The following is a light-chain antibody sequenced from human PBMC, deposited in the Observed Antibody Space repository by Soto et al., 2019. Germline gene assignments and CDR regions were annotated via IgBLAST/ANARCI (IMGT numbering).Light chain of an antibody. CDR3: MQGLRTRT. CDR1: QSLLHSNGYNY. Sequence: DVVMTQSPLSLPVTPGEPASISCRSSQSLLHSNGYNYLDWYLQKPGQSPQLLIYLGSYRASGVPDRFSGSASGTDITLKISRVEAEDVGVYYCMQGLRTRTVGNGTRVEIK. CDR2: LGS. V-gene: IGKV2-28*01. J-gene: IGKJ1*01.